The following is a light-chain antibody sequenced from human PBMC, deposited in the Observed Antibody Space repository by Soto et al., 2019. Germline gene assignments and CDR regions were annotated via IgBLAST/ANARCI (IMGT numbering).Light chain of an antibody. J-gene: IGKJ2*01. Sequence: DIVMTQSPESLAVSLGERATINCKSSQSLLYSTNNTNYLGWYQRKPGQPPKLLSYWASTRESGVPDRFSGSGSRTDFTLTISSLEAEDVAVYYCQQYYSVPYTFGQGTKLDIK. CDR3: QQYYSVPYT. CDR2: WAS. CDR1: QSLLYSTNNTNY. V-gene: IGKV4-1*01.